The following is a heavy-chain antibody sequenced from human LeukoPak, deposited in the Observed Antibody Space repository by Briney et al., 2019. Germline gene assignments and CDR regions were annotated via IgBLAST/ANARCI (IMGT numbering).Heavy chain of an antibody. CDR3: ARNPSGNYDY. Sequence: GGSLRLSCAASGFTFSDYWMHWVRQAPGKGLLWVSHINSDGSITDYADSVKGRFTISRDNARNTLSLQMDSLRVEDTAVYYCARNPSGNYDYWGQGALVTVSS. CDR2: INSDGSIT. J-gene: IGHJ4*02. D-gene: IGHD3-3*01. V-gene: IGHV3-74*01. CDR1: GFTFSDYW.